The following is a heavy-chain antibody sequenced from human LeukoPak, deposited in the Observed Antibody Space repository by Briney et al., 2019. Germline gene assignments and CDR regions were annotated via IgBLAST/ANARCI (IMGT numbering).Heavy chain of an antibody. Sequence: SETLSLTCAVSAASISNYYWSWIRQAPGKGLEWIGYISTSGSTNYNPSLKSRVSISLDTSKNRFSLNLNLVTAADTVVYYCASPRSGYRYTFDYWGQGALVTVSS. V-gene: IGHV4-4*09. D-gene: IGHD3-22*01. CDR1: AASISNYY. CDR3: ASPRSGYRYTFDY. J-gene: IGHJ4*02. CDR2: ISTSGST.